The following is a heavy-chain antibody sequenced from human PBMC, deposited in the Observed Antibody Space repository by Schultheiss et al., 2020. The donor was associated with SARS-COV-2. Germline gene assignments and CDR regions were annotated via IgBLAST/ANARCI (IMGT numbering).Heavy chain of an antibody. J-gene: IGHJ3*02. V-gene: IGHV3-9*01. CDR3: AKDMVEWELRNAFDI. Sequence: GGSLRLSCAASGFTFSSYAMSWVRQAPGKGLEWVSGISWNSGSIGYADSVKGRFTISRDNAKNSLYLQMNSLRAEDTALYYCAKDMVEWELRNAFDIWGQGTMVTVSS. D-gene: IGHD1-26*01. CDR2: ISWNSGSI. CDR1: GFTFSSYA.